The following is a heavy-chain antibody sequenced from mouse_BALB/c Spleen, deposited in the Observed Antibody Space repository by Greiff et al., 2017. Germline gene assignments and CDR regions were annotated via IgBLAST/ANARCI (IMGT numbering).Heavy chain of an antibody. Sequence: VQLQQSGAELVKPGASVKLSCTASGFNIKDTYMHWVKQRPEQGLEWIGRIDPANGNTKYDPKFQGKATITADTSSNTAYLQLSSLTSEDTAVYYCALYDGYNYFDYWGQGTTLTVSS. CDR2: IDPANGNT. CDR1: GFNIKDTY. J-gene: IGHJ2*01. D-gene: IGHD2-3*01. V-gene: IGHV14-3*02. CDR3: ALYDGYNYFDY.